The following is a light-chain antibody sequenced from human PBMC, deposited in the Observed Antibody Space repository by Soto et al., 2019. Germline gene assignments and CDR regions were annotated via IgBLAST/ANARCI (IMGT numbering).Light chain of an antibody. Sequence: EIVMTQSPATLSVSPGERATLSCRATQSVSNNLAWYQKKPGQAPMLLIYGASTRATGIPARFSGSGSGTEFTLTISSLQYEDAAVYCCQQYNNWWTFGQGNRVEIK. V-gene: IGKV3-15*01. J-gene: IGKJ1*01. CDR2: GAS. CDR3: QQYNNWWT. CDR1: QSVSNN.